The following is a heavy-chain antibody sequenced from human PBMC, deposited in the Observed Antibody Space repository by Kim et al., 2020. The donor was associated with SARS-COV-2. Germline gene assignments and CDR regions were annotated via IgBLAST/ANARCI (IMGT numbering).Heavy chain of an antibody. D-gene: IGHD5-18*01. CDR3: ARGTLIQLGGGVAFDI. CDR2: IYYSGST. Sequence: SETLSLTCTVSGGSISSSSYYWGWIRQPPGKGLEWIGSIYYSGSTYYNPSLKSRVTISVDTSKNQFSLKLSSVTAADTAVYYCARGTLIQLGGGVAFDIWGQGTMVTVSS. V-gene: IGHV4-39*07. J-gene: IGHJ3*02. CDR1: GGSISSSSYY.